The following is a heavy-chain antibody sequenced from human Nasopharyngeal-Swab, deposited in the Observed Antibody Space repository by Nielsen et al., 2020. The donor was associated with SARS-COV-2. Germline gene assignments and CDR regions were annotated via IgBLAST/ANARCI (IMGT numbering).Heavy chain of an antibody. CDR3: ARWDDVDTAMAFDY. Sequence: SVKVSCKASGYTFTSYAISWVRQAPGQGLEWMGGIIPIFGTANYAQKFQGRVTITADESTSTAYMELSSLRSEDTAVYYCARWDDVDTAMAFDYWGQGTLVTVSS. CDR2: IIPIFGTA. V-gene: IGHV1-69*13. CDR1: GYTFTSYA. J-gene: IGHJ4*02. D-gene: IGHD5-18*01.